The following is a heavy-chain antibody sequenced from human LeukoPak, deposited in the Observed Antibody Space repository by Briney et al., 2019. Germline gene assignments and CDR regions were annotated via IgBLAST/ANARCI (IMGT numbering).Heavy chain of an antibody. V-gene: IGHV4-59*01. CDR1: GGSISSYY. J-gene: IGHJ4*02. Sequence: SETLSLTCTVSGGSISSYYWSWIRQPPGKGLEWIGYIYYSGSTNYNPSLKSRVTISVETSKNQFSLKLSSVTAADTAVYYCARVLSRYYYGSGSYRFDYWGQGTLVTVSS. D-gene: IGHD3-10*01. CDR3: ARVLSRYYYGSGSYRFDY. CDR2: IYYSGST.